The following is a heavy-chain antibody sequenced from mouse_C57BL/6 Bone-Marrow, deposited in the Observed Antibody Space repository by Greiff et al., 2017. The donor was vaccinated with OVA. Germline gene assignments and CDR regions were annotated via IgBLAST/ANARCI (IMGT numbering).Heavy chain of an antibody. V-gene: IGHV5-9*01. J-gene: IGHJ3*01. CDR1: GFTFSSYT. CDR2: ISGGGGNT. CDR3: ARQTFSWFAY. Sequence: EVQGVESGGGLVKPGGSLKLSCAASGFTFSSYTMSWVRQTPEQRLEWVATISGGGGNTYYPDSVKGRFTISRDNAKNTLYLQMSSLRSEDTALYYCARQTFSWFAYWGQGTLVTVSA.